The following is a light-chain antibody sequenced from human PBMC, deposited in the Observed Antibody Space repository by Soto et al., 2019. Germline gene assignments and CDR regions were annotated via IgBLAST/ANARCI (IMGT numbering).Light chain of an antibody. J-gene: IGLJ3*02. CDR2: EGS. CDR1: SNDVGSYNL. V-gene: IGLV2-23*01. CDR3: CSYASITTWV. Sequence: SALTQPASVSGSPGQSITISCTGTSNDVGSYNLVSWYQQHPGKAPKVMIYEGSKRPSGVSNRFSGSKSGNTASLTISGLQAEDEADYYCCSYASITTWVFGGGTKLTVL.